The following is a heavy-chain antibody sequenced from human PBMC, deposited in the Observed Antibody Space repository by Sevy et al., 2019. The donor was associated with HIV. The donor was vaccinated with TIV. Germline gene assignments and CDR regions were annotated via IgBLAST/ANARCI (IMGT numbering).Heavy chain of an antibody. V-gene: IGHV3-11*01. CDR1: EFTFSDHY. Sequence: GGSLRLSCAASEFTFSDHYMSWIRQAPGKGLEWVSFISSGGSTKYYGDSVRGRFTISRDNAKNSLYLQMNSLRAEDTAVYYCAREDRRREGGPYFDYWGQGTLVTVSS. J-gene: IGHJ4*02. CDR2: ISSGGSTK. CDR3: AREDRRREGGPYFDY. D-gene: IGHD1-1*01.